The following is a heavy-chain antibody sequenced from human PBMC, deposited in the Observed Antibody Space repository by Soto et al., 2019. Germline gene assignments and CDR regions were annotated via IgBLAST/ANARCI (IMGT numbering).Heavy chain of an antibody. Sequence: QVQVVESGGGVVQPGRSLRLSCEASGFTFSSYAMHWVRQAPGKGLEWVAVISYDGSNKYYADSVKGRFTISRDNSKNTLYLQVNSLRPEDTAVYYCARPYDILTGYYGSDYYYYGVDVWGQGTTFTVPS. CDR2: ISYDGSNK. V-gene: IGHV3-30-3*01. CDR1: GFTFSSYA. J-gene: IGHJ6*02. CDR3: ARPYDILTGYYGSDYYYYGVDV. D-gene: IGHD3-9*01.